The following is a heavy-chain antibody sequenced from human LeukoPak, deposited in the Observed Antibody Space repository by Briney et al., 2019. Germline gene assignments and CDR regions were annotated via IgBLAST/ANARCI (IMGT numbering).Heavy chain of an antibody. Sequence: SETLSLTCAVYGGSFSSYYWSWIRQPPGKGLEWIGYIYYSGSTNYNPSLKSRVTISVDTSKNQFSLKLSSVTAADTAVYYCARRGYCSGGSCYSYFDYWGQGTLVTVSS. D-gene: IGHD2-15*01. J-gene: IGHJ4*02. V-gene: IGHV4-59*08. CDR2: IYYSGST. CDR3: ARRGYCSGGSCYSYFDY. CDR1: GGSFSSYY.